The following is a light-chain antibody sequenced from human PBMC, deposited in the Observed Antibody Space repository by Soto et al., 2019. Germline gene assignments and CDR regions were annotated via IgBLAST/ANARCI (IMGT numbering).Light chain of an antibody. CDR1: QGISNA. CDR2: DAS. Sequence: AIQMTQSPSSLSASVGDTVTITCRTSQGISNALAWYQQIPGKPPNLLIYDASTLESGVPSRFSGSGSGTDFTLTISRLQPGYFATYYCQQFNDFPTFGQGTRLEIK. V-gene: IGKV1D-13*01. J-gene: IGKJ5*01. CDR3: QQFNDFPT.